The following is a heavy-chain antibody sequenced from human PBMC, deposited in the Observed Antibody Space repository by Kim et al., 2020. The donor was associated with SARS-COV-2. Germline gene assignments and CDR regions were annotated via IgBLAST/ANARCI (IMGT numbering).Heavy chain of an antibody. CDR3: ARTPAARPWAAYYYYGMDV. D-gene: IGHD6-6*01. Sequence: GRFTIARDNAKNTLYLQMNSLRAEDTAVYYCARTPAARPWAAYYYYGMDVWGQGTTVTVSS. V-gene: IGHV3-74*01. J-gene: IGHJ6*02.